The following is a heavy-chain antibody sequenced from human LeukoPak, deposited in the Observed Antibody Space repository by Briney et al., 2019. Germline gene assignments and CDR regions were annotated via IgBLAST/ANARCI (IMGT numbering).Heavy chain of an antibody. D-gene: IGHD1-1*01. CDR2: INRNGGNT. J-gene: IGHJ4*02. CDR3: ARDHGAIALTNYLDY. CDR1: GFTFDDYG. Sequence: GGSLRLSCAASGFTFDDYGMSWVRQAPGKGLEWVSNINRNGGNTAYPDSVKGRFTISRDNAKNSLYLQMNSLRAEDTALYYCARDHGAIALTNYLDYWGRGTLVTVSS. V-gene: IGHV3-20*04.